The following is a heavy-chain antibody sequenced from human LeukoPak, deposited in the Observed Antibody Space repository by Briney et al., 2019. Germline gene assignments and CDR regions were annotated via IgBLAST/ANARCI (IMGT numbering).Heavy chain of an antibody. CDR2: INHSGST. Sequence: SETLSLTCAVYGGSFSGYYWSWIRQPPGKGLEWIGEINHSGSTNYNPSLKSRVTISVDTSKNQFSLKLSSVTAADTAVYYCARGGIFGVVKKIKNYFDYWGQGTLVTVSS. CDR1: GGSFSGYY. D-gene: IGHD3-3*01. CDR3: ARGGIFGVVKKIKNYFDY. J-gene: IGHJ4*02. V-gene: IGHV4-34*01.